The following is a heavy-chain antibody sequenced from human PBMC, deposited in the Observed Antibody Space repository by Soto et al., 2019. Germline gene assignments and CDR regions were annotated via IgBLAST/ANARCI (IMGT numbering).Heavy chain of an antibody. CDR3: ARDGDPGTTGTTCRNYYYYGMDV. D-gene: IGHD1-1*01. J-gene: IGHJ6*02. V-gene: IGHV3-30-3*01. CDR1: GFTFSSYA. Sequence: QVQLVESGGGVVQPGRSLRLSCAASGFTFSSYAMHWVRQAPGKGLEWVAVISYDGSNKYYADSVKGRFTISRDNSKNTMYLQMNSLIAEDTAVYYCARDGDPGTTGTTCRNYYYYGMDVWGQGTTVTVAS. CDR2: ISYDGSNK.